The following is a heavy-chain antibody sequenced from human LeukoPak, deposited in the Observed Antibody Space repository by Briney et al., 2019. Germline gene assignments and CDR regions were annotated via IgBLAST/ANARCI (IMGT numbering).Heavy chain of an antibody. CDR2: ISAGGGST. V-gene: IGHV3-23*01. D-gene: IGHD6-6*01. Sequence: PGGSLRLSCAASGVTFSNYAMSWVRQAPGKGLEWVSAISAGGGSTYYADSVKGRFTISRDNSKNTLYPQMNSLRAEDTAVYYCAKAVYSSSPAPCFDYWGQGTLVTVSS. CDR3: AKAVYSSSPAPCFDY. J-gene: IGHJ4*02. CDR1: GVTFSNYA.